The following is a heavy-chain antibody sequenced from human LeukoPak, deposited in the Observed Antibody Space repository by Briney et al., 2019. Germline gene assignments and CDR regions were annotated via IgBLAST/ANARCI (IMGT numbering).Heavy chain of an antibody. D-gene: IGHD1-7*01. CDR3: AEGYNWNYVLNY. CDR2: IIPIFGTA. Sequence: ASVKVSCKASGGTFSSYAISWVRQAPGQGLEWMGGIIPIFGTANNAQKFQGRVTITADKSTSTAYMELSSLRSEDTAVYYCAEGYNWNYVLNYWGQGTLVTVSS. J-gene: IGHJ4*02. CDR1: GGTFSSYA. V-gene: IGHV1-69*06.